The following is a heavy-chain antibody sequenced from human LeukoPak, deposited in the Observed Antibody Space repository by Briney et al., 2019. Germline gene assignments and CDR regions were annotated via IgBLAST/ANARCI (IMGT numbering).Heavy chain of an antibody. CDR1: GFTVKTNS. CDR3: ASAREYCVSSECYDYFQH. J-gene: IGHJ1*01. D-gene: IGHD2-21*01. CDR2: IYTGGST. V-gene: IGHV3-53*01. Sequence: GGSLRLSCVASGFTVKTNSMSWVRQAPGKGLKWVSVIYTGGSTYYADSVNGRFTISRDNSKNTLYLQMTSLTAEDTAVYYCASAREYCVSSECYDYFQHWGQGTLVSVSS.